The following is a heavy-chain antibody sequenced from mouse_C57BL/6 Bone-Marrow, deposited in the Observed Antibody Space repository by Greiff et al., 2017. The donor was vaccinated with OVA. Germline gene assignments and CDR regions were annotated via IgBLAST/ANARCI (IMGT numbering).Heavy chain of an antibody. D-gene: IGHD2-3*01. CDR1: GFNIKDYY. CDR3: ARDGYYVDY. Sequence: VQLQQSGAELVKPGASVKLSCTASGFNIKDYYMHWVKQRTEQGLEGIGRIDPEDGENKYAPKFQGKATISTDTSSNTAYLQLSSLTSEDTAVYYCARDGYYVDYWGQGTTLTVSS. V-gene: IGHV14-2*01. J-gene: IGHJ2*01. CDR2: IDPEDGEN.